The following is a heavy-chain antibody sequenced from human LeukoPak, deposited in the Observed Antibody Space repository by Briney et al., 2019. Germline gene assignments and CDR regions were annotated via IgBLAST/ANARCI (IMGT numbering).Heavy chain of an antibody. J-gene: IGHJ4*02. CDR3: TRDQIDCSSTSCYWYFDY. Sequence: GGSLRFSCTASGLTFGDNAVSWVRKAPGKGLEWEGFIRRKAYGGTTEYAASVKGRFTISRDDSKSIAYLQMNSLKTEDTAVFYCTRDQIDCSSTSCYWYFDYWGQGTLVTVSS. CDR1: GLTFGDNA. D-gene: IGHD2-2*01. CDR2: IRRKAYGGTT. V-gene: IGHV3-49*04.